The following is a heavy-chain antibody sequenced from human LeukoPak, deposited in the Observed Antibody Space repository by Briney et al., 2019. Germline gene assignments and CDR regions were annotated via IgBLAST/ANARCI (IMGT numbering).Heavy chain of an antibody. V-gene: IGHV3-23*01. CDR1: GFTFSSYA. D-gene: IGHD6-19*01. CDR3: AKDQGVAVAPYYFDY. J-gene: IGHJ4*02. Sequence: GGSLRLSCAASGFTFSSYAMSWVRQAPGKGLEWVSAISGSGGSTYYADSVKGRFTISRDNSKNTLYLQMNSLRAEDTAVYYCAKDQGVAVAPYYFDYWGQGTLVTVSS. CDR2: ISGSGGST.